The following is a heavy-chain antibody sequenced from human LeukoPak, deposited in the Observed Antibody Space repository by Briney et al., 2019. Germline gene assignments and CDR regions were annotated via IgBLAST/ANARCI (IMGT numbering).Heavy chain of an antibody. D-gene: IGHD5-12*01. J-gene: IGHJ6*03. V-gene: IGHV1-69*05. CDR1: GGTFSSYA. CDR3: AREPHSGYDPYYYYYYMDV. CDR2: IIPIFGTA. Sequence: GATVKVSCKASGGTFSSYAISWVRQAPGQGLEWMGRIIPIFGTANYAQKFQGRVTITTDESTSTAYMELSSLRSEDTAVYYCAREPHSGYDPYYYYYYMDVWGKGTTVTVSS.